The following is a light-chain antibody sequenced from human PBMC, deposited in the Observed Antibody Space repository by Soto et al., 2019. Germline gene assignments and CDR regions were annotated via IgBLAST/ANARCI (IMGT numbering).Light chain of an antibody. V-gene: IGKV1-5*03. J-gene: IGKJ1*01. CDR2: KAS. CDR1: QSIGTW. Sequence: QMTNSPVTVSVSIRDGVAIPPRASQSIGTWLAWYQQKLGKAPKLLIYKASTLKSGVPSRFSGSGSGTEFTLTISSLQPDDFAPYYCQHYTSYPETFGQGTKVDI. CDR3: QHYTSYPET.